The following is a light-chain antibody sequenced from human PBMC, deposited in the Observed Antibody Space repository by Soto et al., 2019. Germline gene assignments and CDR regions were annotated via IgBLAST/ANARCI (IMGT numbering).Light chain of an antibody. V-gene: IGLV1-44*01. J-gene: IGLJ2*01. CDR2: SNN. Sequence: QSVLTQPPSASGTPGQRVTISCSGSSSNIGSNTVNWYQQLPGTAPKLVIYSNNQRPSGVPDRFSGSKSGTSASLAISGLQSEEEADYYCVAWDDSLNGYGEFGGGTKGTVL. CDR1: SSNIGSNT. CDR3: VAWDDSLNGYGE.